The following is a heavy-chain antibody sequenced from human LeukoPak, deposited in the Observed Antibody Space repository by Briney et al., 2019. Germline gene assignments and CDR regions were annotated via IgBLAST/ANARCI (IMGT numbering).Heavy chain of an antibody. CDR3: AKDTLSGYDYRLYYYYGMDV. CDR1: GFTFSSYG. Sequence: AGGSLRLSCAASGFTFSSYGMHWVRQAPGKGLEWVAFIRYDGSNKYYADSVKGRSTISRDNSKNTLYLQMNSLRAEDTAVYYCAKDTLSGYDYRLYYYYGMDVWGQGTTVTVSS. CDR2: IRYDGSNK. J-gene: IGHJ6*02. D-gene: IGHD5-12*01. V-gene: IGHV3-30*02.